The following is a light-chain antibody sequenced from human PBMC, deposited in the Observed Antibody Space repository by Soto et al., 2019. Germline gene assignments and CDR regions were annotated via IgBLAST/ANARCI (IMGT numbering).Light chain of an antibody. CDR1: QGISNY. CDR3: HTYNNAPWR. V-gene: IGKV1-27*01. J-gene: IGKJ1*01. Sequence: DIQMTQSPSSLSASVGDRVTITCRASQGISNYLAWCQQKPGKVPKLLIYAASTLQSGVPSRFSGSGSGTDFTLTIRSLQPEDVSTYSCHTYNNAPWRFGQGTKVEI. CDR2: AAS.